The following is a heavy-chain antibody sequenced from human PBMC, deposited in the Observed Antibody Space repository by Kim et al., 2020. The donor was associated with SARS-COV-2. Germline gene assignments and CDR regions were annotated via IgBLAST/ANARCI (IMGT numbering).Heavy chain of an antibody. V-gene: IGHV7-4-1*02. CDR2: INTNTGNP. J-gene: IGHJ5*02. CDR1: GYTFTSYA. CDR3: ARDQTWFGELSPHNWFDP. Sequence: ASVKVSCKASGYTFTSYAMNWVRQAPGQGLEWMGWINTNTGNPTYAQGFTGRFVFSLDTSVSTAYLQISSLKAEDTAVYYCARDQTWFGELSPHNWFDPWGQGTLVTVSS. D-gene: IGHD3-10*01.